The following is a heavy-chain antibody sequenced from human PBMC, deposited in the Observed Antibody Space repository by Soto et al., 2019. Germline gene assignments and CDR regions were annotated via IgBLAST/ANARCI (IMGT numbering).Heavy chain of an antibody. D-gene: IGHD4-17*01. V-gene: IGHV3-23*01. CDR2: ISRSGDYT. J-gene: IGHJ4*02. CDR3: AKVVRPSTTTTQPVEY. Sequence: EVQLLASGGDLVQPGGSLRLSCAASGFSFSSYAMTWVRQAPGKGLQWVSGISRSGDYTYYAESVEGRFTISRDDSKNTMYLEVKSLRAEDTAVYYCAKVVRPSTTTTQPVEYWGQGTLVTVSS. CDR1: GFSFSSYA.